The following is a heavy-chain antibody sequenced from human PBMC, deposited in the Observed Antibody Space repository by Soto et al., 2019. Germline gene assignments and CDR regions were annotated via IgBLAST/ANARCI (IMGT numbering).Heavy chain of an antibody. D-gene: IGHD3-10*01. Sequence: PSETLSLTCTVSGGSISSSSYYWGWIRQPPGKGLEWIGSSYYSGSTYYNPSLKSGVTISVDTSKNQFSLKLSSVTAADTAVYYCARQVVGYGSHNRFDPWGQGTVVTVPS. V-gene: IGHV4-39*01. CDR1: GGSISSSSYY. J-gene: IGHJ5*02. CDR3: ARQVVGYGSHNRFDP. CDR2: SYYSGST.